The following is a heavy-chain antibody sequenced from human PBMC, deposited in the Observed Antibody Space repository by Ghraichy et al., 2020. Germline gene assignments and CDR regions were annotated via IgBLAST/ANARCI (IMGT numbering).Heavy chain of an antibody. CDR2: IKQDGSET. CDR3: ARGGGWLSDR. Sequence: GSLRLSCAASGFTFKNHWMNWVRQGPGKALEWVAIIKQDGSETHYVDSVKGRFTISRDNAQNSLYLQMKFLRAEDTAVYYCARGGGWLSDRWGQGTLVTVSS. D-gene: IGHD6-19*01. V-gene: IGHV3-7*03. CDR1: GFTFKNHW. J-gene: IGHJ5*02.